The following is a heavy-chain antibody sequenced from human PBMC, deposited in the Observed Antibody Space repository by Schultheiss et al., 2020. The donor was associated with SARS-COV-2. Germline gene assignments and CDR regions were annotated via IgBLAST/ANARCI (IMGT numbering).Heavy chain of an antibody. D-gene: IGHD3-22*01. Sequence: ASVKVSCKASGYTFTSYDINWVRQATGQGLEWMGWMNPNSGNTGYAQKFQGRVTMTRDTSTSTVYMELSSLRSEDTAVYYCARDLPTPDYYDSSGYRPLGYWGQGTLVTVSS. CDR3: ARDLPTPDYYDSSGYRPLGY. V-gene: IGHV1-8*01. CDR2: MNPNSGNT. CDR1: GYTFTSYD. J-gene: IGHJ4*02.